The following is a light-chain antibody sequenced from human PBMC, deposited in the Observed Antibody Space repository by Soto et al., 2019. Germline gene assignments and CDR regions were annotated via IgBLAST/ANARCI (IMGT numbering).Light chain of an antibody. CDR1: QSLLHSNGYNY. J-gene: IGKJ1*01. CDR3: MQALQTPWT. V-gene: IGKV2-28*01. CDR2: LGS. Sequence: DIVMTQSPLSLPVTPGEPASISCRSSQSLLHSNGYNYLDWYLQKQGQSPQLLIYLGSNRASGVPDRFSGSGSGTDFTLKTSRVEAEDVGVYYCMQALQTPWTFGQGTKVEIK.